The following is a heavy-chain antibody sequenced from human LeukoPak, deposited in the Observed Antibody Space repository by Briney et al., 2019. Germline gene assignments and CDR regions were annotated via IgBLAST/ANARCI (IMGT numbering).Heavy chain of an antibody. Sequence: ASVKVSCKASGYTFTSYHVHWVRQAPGQGLEWMGIINPGGGSITYAQKFQNRVTITRDTSASTAYMEVSSLRSEDTAVYFCARGSLASSGWYVLDYWGQGTLVTVSS. CDR2: INPGGGSI. J-gene: IGHJ4*02. CDR1: GYTFTSYH. D-gene: IGHD6-19*01. V-gene: IGHV1-46*01. CDR3: ARGSLASSGWYVLDY.